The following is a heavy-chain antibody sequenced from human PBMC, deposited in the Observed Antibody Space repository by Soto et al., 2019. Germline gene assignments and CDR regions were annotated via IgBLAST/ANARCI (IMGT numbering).Heavy chain of an antibody. CDR2: ISSSSSTI. Sequence: GGSLRLSCAASGFTFSSYSMNWVRQAPGKGLEWVSYISSSSSTIYYADSVKGRFTISRDNAKNSLYLQMNSLRAEDTAVYYCARDRVGDYIWGSYQAGAFDIWGQGTMVTVPS. J-gene: IGHJ3*02. V-gene: IGHV3-48*01. CDR3: ARDRVGDYIWGSYQAGAFDI. D-gene: IGHD3-16*02. CDR1: GFTFSSYS.